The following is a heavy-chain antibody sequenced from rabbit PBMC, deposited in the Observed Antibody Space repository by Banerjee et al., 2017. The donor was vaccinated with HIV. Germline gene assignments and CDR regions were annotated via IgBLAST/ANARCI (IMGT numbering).Heavy chain of an antibody. J-gene: IGHJ4*01. Sequence: QSLEESGGDLVKPGASLTLTCTASGFDLSSYYYMCWVRQAPGKGLEWIACIYAGSSGSTWYASWAKGRFTISKTSSTTVTLQMTSLTAADTATYFCARFRLRYTYDYAGYRSMWGPGTLVTVS. CDR2: IYAGSSGST. CDR3: ARFRLRYTYDYAGYRSM. V-gene: IGHV1S40*01. D-gene: IGHD6-1*01. CDR1: GFDLSSYYY.